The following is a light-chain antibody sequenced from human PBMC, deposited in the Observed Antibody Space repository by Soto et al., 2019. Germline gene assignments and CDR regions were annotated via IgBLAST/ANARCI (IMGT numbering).Light chain of an antibody. V-gene: IGLV3-1*01. CDR1: KLGDKS. CDR3: QAWDSSTEV. CDR2: QDN. Sequence: SYELTQPPSVSVSPGQTASITCSGDKLGDKSACWYQQKPGQPPVLLIYQDNKRPSGIPERFSGSNSGNTATLTISGTQAMDEADYYCQAWDSSTEVFGTGTKLTVL. J-gene: IGLJ1*01.